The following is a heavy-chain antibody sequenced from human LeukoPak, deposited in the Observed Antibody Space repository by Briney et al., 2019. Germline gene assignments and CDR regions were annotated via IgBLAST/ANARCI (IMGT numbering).Heavy chain of an antibody. J-gene: IGHJ4*02. CDR3: ASGYYSGWYIPYY. V-gene: IGHV3-7*01. D-gene: IGHD6-19*01. CDR1: GFTFSTSW. CDR2: IKEDGSEK. Sequence: PGGSLRLSCAASGFTFSTSWMIWVRQAPGKGLEWVANIKEDGSEKYYVDSAKGRFTISGDNAKNSLYLQMNSLRAEDTAVYYCASGYYSGWYIPYYWGQGTLVTVSS.